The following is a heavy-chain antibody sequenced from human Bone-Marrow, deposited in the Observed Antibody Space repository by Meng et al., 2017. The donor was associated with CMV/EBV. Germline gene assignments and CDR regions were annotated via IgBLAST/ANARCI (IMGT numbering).Heavy chain of an antibody. D-gene: IGHD3-10*01. CDR3: ARERGSDVFYYYYGMDV. V-gene: IGHV3-30*04. J-gene: IGHJ6*02. CDR2: ISYDGSNK. CDR1: GFTFSSYA. Sequence: GESLKISCAASGFTFSSYAMHWVRQAPGKGLEWVAVISYDGSNKYYADSVKGRFTISRDNSKNTLYLQMNSLRAEDTAVYYCARERGSDVFYYYYGMDVWGQGTTVTVSS.